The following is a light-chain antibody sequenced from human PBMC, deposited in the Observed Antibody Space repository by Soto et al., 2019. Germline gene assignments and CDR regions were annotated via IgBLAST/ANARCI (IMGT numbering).Light chain of an antibody. CDR2: GAS. J-gene: IGKJ1*01. CDR3: QQYGSSTWT. Sequence: IMVKQSLATLSASTGERVPLSCRASQSVGSNYLAWYQQKPGQAPRILIFGASGRATGIPDRFSGSGSGTDFTLTISRLEPEDFAVYYCQQYGSSTWTFGQGTKVDI. V-gene: IGKV3-20*01. CDR1: QSVGSNY.